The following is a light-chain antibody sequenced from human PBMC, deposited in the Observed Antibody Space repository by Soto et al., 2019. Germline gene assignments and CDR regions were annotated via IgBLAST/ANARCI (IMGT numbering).Light chain of an antibody. CDR2: GAS. CDR3: HQYNDWPRT. CDR1: QSVSNN. Sequence: EIVMTQSPATLAVSPGEGVTLSCRSSQSVSNNLAWYQQKPGQAPRLLINGASTRATGIPDRFSGRGSGTEFTLTISSLQSEDFAVYYCHQYNDWPRTCGRGTKVEIK. J-gene: IGKJ1*01. V-gene: IGKV3-15*01.